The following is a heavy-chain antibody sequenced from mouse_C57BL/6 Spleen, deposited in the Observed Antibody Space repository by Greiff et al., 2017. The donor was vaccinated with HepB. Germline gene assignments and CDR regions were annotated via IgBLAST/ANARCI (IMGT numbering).Heavy chain of an antibody. CDR3: AKTGTEYAMDY. CDR2: IHPNSGST. J-gene: IGHJ4*01. CDR1: GYTFTSYW. D-gene: IGHD4-1*01. Sequence: QVQLQQPGAELVKPGASVKLSCKASGYTFTSYWMHWVKQRPRQGLEWIGMIHPNSGSTNYNEKFKSKATLTVDKSSSTAYMQLSSLTSEDSAVYYCAKTGTEYAMDYWGQGTSVTVSS. V-gene: IGHV1-64*01.